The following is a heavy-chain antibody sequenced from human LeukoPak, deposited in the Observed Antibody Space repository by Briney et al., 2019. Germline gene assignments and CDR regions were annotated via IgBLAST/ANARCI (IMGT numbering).Heavy chain of an antibody. CDR2: ITSDGSST. V-gene: IGHV3-74*01. Sequence: GGSLRLSCAASGFTFSTYWMHWVRHGPGKGLVWVSSITSDGSSTSYAGSVKGRFTISRDNAKNTLYLEVNSLRAEDTAVYYCARLPAYCSSTSCYYDYWGQGTLVTVSS. CDR1: GFTFSTYW. CDR3: ARLPAYCSSTSCYYDY. J-gene: IGHJ4*02. D-gene: IGHD2-2*01.